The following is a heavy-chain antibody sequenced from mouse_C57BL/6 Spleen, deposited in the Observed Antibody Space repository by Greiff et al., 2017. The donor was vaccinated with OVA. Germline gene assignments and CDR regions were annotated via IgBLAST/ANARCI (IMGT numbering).Heavy chain of an antibody. Sequence: VQLQQPGAELVKPGASVQMSCKASGYTFTSYWITWVKQRPGQGLEWIGDIYPGCGSTNYNEKFKRKAKMTVDTSSSNASVHLSRLISTDSAVYYCSRVDYYAMDYWGQGTSVTVSS. CDR2: IYPGCGST. J-gene: IGHJ4*01. CDR3: SRVDYYAMDY. CDR1: GYTFTSYW. V-gene: IGHV1-55*01.